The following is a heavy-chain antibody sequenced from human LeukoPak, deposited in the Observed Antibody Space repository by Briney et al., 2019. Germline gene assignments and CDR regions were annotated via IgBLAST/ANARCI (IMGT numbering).Heavy chain of an antibody. J-gene: IGHJ6*02. CDR2: IYYSGST. CDR1: GFTFSSYW. V-gene: IGHV4-59*01. CDR3: ARAGGGSSSTYYYGMDV. D-gene: IGHD6-13*01. Sequence: GSLRLSCAASGFTFSSYWMSWARQAPGKGLEWLGYIYYSGSTNYNPSLKSRVTISVDTSKNQFSLKLSSVTAADTAVYYCARAGGGSSSTYYYGMDVWGQGTTVTVSS.